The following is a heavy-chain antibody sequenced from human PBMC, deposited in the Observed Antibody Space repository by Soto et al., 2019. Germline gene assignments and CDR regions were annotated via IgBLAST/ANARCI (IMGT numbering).Heavy chain of an antibody. CDR3: AREWRYYDAPAAFHI. J-gene: IGHJ3*02. CDR2: VSSSSSYT. Sequence: PGGSLRLSCAASGFTFSDYYMSWIREAPGKGLEWVSYVSSSSSYTKYADSVKGRFTISRDNAKNSLYLQMNSLRAEDTAPYYCAREWRYYDAPAAFHIWGQGTMVTVS. V-gene: IGHV3-11*06. D-gene: IGHD3-22*01. CDR1: GFTFSDYY.